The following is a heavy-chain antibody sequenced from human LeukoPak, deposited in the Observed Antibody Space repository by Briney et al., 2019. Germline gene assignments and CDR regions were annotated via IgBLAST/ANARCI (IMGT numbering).Heavy chain of an antibody. D-gene: IGHD3-3*01. V-gene: IGHV4-4*07. CDR3: ARDLQRLGFDP. J-gene: IGHJ5*02. CDR2: IYTSGST. CDR1: GGSISSYY. Sequence: PLETLSLTCTVSGGSISSYYWSWIRQPAGKGLEWIGRIYTSGSTNYNPSLKSRVTMLVDTSKNQFSLKLSSVTAADTAVYYCARDLQRLGFDPWGQGTLVTVSS.